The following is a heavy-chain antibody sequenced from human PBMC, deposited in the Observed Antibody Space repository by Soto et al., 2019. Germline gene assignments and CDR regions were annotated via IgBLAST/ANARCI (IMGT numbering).Heavy chain of an antibody. CDR3: ARDRSGYYDTSGPFDY. D-gene: IGHD3-22*01. CDR1: GLTVSSSY. CDR2: IYGDDTT. V-gene: IGHV3-66*01. J-gene: IGHJ4*02. Sequence: GGSLRLSCGASGLTVSSSYMSWVRQAPGKGLECVSVIYGDDTTYYADSVKGRFTISRDNSKNTLYLQMNSLRAEDTAVYYCARDRSGYYDTSGPFDYWGQGTLVTVSS.